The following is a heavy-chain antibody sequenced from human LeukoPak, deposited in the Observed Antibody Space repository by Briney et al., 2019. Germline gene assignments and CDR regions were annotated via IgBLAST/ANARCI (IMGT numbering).Heavy chain of an antibody. V-gene: IGHV3-53*05. CDR1: GFTVSSKY. Sequence: GGSLRLSCAASGFTVSSKYMNWVRQAPGKGLEWVSIIYSSGTTYYADSVTGRFTISRDNSKNTLYLQMNSLRGDDTALYYCAGHRGRVWGQGTLVTVSS. CDR3: AGHRGRV. J-gene: IGHJ4*02. CDR2: IYSSGTT.